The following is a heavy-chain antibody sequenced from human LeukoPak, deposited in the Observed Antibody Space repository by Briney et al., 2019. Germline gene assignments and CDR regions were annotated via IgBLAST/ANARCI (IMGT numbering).Heavy chain of an antibody. Sequence: SETLSLTCTVSGGSISSYDWSWIRQPPGKGLEWIGYIYYSGSTNYTPSLKSRVTISVDTSKNQFSLKLSSVTAADTAVYYCARGGWYPESFQHWGQGALVTVSS. V-gene: IGHV4-59*01. CDR3: ARGGWYPESFQH. CDR1: GGSISSYD. D-gene: IGHD6-19*01. J-gene: IGHJ1*01. CDR2: IYYSGST.